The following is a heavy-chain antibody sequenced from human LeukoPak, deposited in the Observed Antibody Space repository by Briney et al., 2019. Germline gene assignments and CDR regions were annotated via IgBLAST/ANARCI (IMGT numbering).Heavy chain of an antibody. CDR1: GGSISSGDYY. CDR3: ARFSVVVVAATPSYGMDV. J-gene: IGHJ6*02. CDR2: IYYSGST. D-gene: IGHD2-15*01. V-gene: IGHV4-30-4*01. Sequence: SQTLSLTCTVSGGSISSGDYYWSWIRQPPGKGLEWMGYIYYSGSTYYNPSLKSRVTISVDTSKNQFSLKLSSVTAADTAVYYCARFSVVVVAATPSYGMDVWGQGTTVTVSS.